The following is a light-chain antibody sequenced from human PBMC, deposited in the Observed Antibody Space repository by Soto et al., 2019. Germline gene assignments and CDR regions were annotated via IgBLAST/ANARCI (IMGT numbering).Light chain of an antibody. CDR1: QSVMGSY. CDR2: HAS. Sequence: EIVLTQSRGTLSLSPGERATLSCRASQSVMGSYLAWYQQKPGQAPRLLIFHASTRATGIPDRFSGSGSGTDFTLTVSRLEPEDSAVYYCHQYGSSPFTFGPGTKVDNK. CDR3: HQYGSSPFT. J-gene: IGKJ3*01. V-gene: IGKV3-20*01.